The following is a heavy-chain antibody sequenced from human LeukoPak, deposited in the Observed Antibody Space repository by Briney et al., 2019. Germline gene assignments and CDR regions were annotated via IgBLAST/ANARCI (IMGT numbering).Heavy chain of an antibody. J-gene: IGHJ4*02. D-gene: IGHD4-23*01. V-gene: IGHV4-39*01. CDR3: ARLYGGNSNNYYCGY. CDR2: IHDSGST. Sequence: PSETLSLTCSVSGGSSSSSSYYWGWIRQPPGKGLEWIGRIHDSGSTDYNPSLKSRVTISVDTSKNQFSLKLSSVTATDTAVYYCARLYGGNSNNYYCGYGGQGTLVTVSS. CDR1: GGSSSSSSYY.